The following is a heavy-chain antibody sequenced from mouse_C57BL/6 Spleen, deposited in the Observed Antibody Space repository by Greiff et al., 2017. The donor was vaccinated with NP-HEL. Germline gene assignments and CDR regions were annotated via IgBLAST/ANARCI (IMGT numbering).Heavy chain of an antibody. V-gene: IGHV1-22*01. D-gene: IGHD1-1*01. CDR1: GNTFTDYY. CDR2: INPNNGGT. J-gene: IGHJ1*03. Sequence: EVQLQQSGPELVKPGASVKMSCKASGNTFTDYYMHWVKQSHGKSLEWIGYINPNNGGTNYNQKFKGKATLTINKSSSTAYMELRSLTSEDSAVYYCARYYGSSYKYFDVWGTGTTVTVSS. CDR3: ARYYGSSYKYFDV.